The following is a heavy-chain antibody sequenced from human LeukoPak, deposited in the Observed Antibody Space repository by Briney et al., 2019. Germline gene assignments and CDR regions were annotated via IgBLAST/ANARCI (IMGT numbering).Heavy chain of an antibody. D-gene: IGHD4-17*01. Sequence: ASVQVTCKASGYTFTFYYIRWVRHAPGQGMEWMGWIYPKSGSANSAQGFQGKVTMTRDTSISTTSLDLSRLSSDATAPYCFSREAYTTVTSATYSFDIWGQGTMVSVSS. CDR3: SREAYTTVTSATYSFDI. CDR2: IYPKSGSA. V-gene: IGHV1-2*02. J-gene: IGHJ3*02. CDR1: GYTFTFYY.